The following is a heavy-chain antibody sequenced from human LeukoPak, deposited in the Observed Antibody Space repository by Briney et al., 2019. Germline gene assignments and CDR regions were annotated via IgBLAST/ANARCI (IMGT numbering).Heavy chain of an antibody. J-gene: IGHJ4*02. V-gene: IGHV4-34*01. Sequence: SETLSLTCAVYGGSFSGYYWSWIRQPPGKGMEWIGEINHSGSTNYNPSLKSRVTISVDTSKNQFSLKLSSVTAADTAVYYCARGISGWSPNCYFDYWGQGTLVTVSS. D-gene: IGHD6-19*01. CDR3: ARGISGWSPNCYFDY. CDR1: GGSFSGYY. CDR2: INHSGST.